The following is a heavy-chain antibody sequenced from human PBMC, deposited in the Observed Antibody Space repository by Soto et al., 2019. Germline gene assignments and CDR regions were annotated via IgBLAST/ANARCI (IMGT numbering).Heavy chain of an antibody. Sequence: QVQLVESGGGVVQPGRSLRLSCEASGFTFTTYGIHWVRQAPGKGLEWVALISNDGSNKYYADSVKGRFTISRDNSKNTLYLQMDSLRVEDTGVYYCARGMYSGKSPEDYWGQGNLVTVSS. CDR3: ARGMYSGKSPEDY. CDR1: GFTFTTYG. CDR2: ISNDGSNK. V-gene: IGHV3-33*01. D-gene: IGHD1-26*01. J-gene: IGHJ4*02.